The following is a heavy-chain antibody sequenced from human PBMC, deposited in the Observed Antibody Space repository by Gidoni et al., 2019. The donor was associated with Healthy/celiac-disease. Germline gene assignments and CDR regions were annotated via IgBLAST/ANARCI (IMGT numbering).Heavy chain of an antibody. D-gene: IGHD3-22*01. Sequence: QLHLQESGPGLVKPSETLSLTCTVSGCSLSSSSYYWGWIRQPPGKVLEWIGSIYYRGRTYYNPSLKSRVTISVDTYKNQFSLKLSSVTAADTAVYYCARQPTYYYDSSGYYGFEYWGQGNLVTVSS. CDR2: IYYRGRT. CDR3: ARQPTYYYDSSGYYGFEY. J-gene: IGHJ4*02. CDR1: GCSLSSSSYY. V-gene: IGHV4-39*01.